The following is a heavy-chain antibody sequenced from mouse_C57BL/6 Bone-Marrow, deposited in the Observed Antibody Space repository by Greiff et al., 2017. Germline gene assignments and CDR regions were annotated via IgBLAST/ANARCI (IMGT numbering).Heavy chain of an antibody. J-gene: IGHJ4*01. CDR3: ERSYDYDDYTMDY. Sequence: QVQLQQPGAELVKPGASVKLSCKASGYTFTNYWMHWVKQRPGHGLEWIGMMHPNGGSPDYNEKFKSEATLSVDKSSRTAYMELSSLTSEDSAVYYCERSYDYDDYTMDYGGQGTSVTVSS. D-gene: IGHD2-4*01. CDR2: MHPNGGSP. V-gene: IGHV1-64*01. CDR1: GYTFTNYW.